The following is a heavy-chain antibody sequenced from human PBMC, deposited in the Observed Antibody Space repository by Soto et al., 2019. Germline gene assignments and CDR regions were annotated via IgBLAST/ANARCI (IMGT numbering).Heavy chain of an antibody. D-gene: IGHD6-6*01. V-gene: IGHV3-33*01. CDR2: IWYDGSNK. CDR3: ARSSSSLSNWFDP. J-gene: IGHJ5*02. CDR1: GFTFSSYG. Sequence: QVQLVESGGGVVQPGRSLRLSCAAPGFTFSSYGMHWVRQAPGKGLEWVAVIWYDGSNKYYADSVKGRFTISRDNSKNTLYLQMNSLRAEDTAVYYCARSSSSLSNWFDPWGQGTLVTVSS.